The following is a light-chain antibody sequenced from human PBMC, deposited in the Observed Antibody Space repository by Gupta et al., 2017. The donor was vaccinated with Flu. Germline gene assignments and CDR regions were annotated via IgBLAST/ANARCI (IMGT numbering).Light chain of an antibody. CDR1: QSIANN. CDR3: QQYHNWPRT. CDR2: GAS. Sequence: PATLSVSPGERATLSCRASQSIANNLAWFQQRPGQAPRLLIYGASIRATTIPARFSGSGSGTDFTLTISSLQSEDFAVYYCQQYHNWPRTFGQGTKVEVK. V-gene: IGKV3-15*01. J-gene: IGKJ1*01.